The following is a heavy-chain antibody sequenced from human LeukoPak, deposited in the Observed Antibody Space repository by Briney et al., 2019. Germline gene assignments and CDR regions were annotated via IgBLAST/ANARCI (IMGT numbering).Heavy chain of an antibody. CDR1: GGSFSAYY. D-gene: IGHD3-3*01. CDR3: ARGRTLNDDFWSGYSHKWFDP. Sequence: PSETLSLTCAVQGGSFSAYYWSWLCQPPGKGLEWIGEVSHSGSINYNPSLKSRLTISEDSSENQVSLNLSSMTDADTAVYYCARGRTLNDDFWSGYSHKWFDPWGQGTLVTVSS. J-gene: IGHJ5*02. V-gene: IGHV4-34*01. CDR2: VSHSGSI.